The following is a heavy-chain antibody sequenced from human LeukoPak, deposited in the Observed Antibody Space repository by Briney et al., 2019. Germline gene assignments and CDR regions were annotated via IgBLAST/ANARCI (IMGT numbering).Heavy chain of an antibody. D-gene: IGHD1-7*01. J-gene: IGHJ4*02. CDR1: GFTFSTYT. CDR3: AKDIGTTHDY. V-gene: IGHV3-30-3*01. CDR2: ISFDGSHK. Sequence: PGGSLRLSCAASGFTFSTYTMHWVRQAPDKGLEWVAVISFDGSHKYYADSVKGRFTISRDNSKNTLYLQMNSLRAEDTAVYYCAKDIGTTHDYWGQGTLVTVSS.